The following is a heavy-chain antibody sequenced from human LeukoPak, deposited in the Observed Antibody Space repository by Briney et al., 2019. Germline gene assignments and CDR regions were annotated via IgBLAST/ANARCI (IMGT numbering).Heavy chain of an antibody. CDR2: ITGDGANT. V-gene: IGHV3-43*02. J-gene: IGHJ4*02. CDR1: GFNFDDYS. D-gene: IGHD6-19*01. CDR3: AKEGPLAVANLFDY. Sequence: GGSLRLSCAASGFNFDDYSMEWVRQTPGKGLEWVSLITGDGANTYYAASVKGRFTISRDNSKNSLYPQMNSLRTEDTALYFCAKEGPLAVANLFDYWGQGTLVTVSS.